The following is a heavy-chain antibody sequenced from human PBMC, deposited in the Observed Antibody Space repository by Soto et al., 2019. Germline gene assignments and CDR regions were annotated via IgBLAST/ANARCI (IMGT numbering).Heavy chain of an antibody. CDR3: ARDFRPPLSYYYYYGMDV. J-gene: IGHJ6*02. CDR2: ISYDGSNK. CDR1: GFTFSSYA. V-gene: IGHV3-30-3*01. Sequence: QVQLVESGGGVVQPGRSLRLSCAASGFTFSSYAMHWVRQAPGKGLEWVAVISYDGSNKYYADSVKGRFTISRDNSKNTLYLQMNSLRAEDTAVYYCARDFRPPLSYYYYYGMDVCGQGTTVTVSS.